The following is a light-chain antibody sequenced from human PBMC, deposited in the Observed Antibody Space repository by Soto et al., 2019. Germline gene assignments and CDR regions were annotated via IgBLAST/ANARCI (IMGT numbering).Light chain of an antibody. J-gene: IGKJ3*01. CDR1: QNINSRY. Sequence: EIVLMQSPGTLSLSPGERATLSCRASQNINSRYLAWYQQKPGQAPRLLIYGTSSRATGIPDRFSGSGSGTDFTLTISRLEPEDFAVYYCQQFGSSPGFTFGPGTKVDIK. CDR2: GTS. CDR3: QQFGSSPGFT. V-gene: IGKV3-20*01.